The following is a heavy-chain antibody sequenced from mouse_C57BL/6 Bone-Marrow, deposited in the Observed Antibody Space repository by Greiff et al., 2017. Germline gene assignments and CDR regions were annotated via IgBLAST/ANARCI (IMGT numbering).Heavy chain of an antibody. V-gene: IGHV5-4*01. Sequence: EVQLQESGGGLVKPGGSLKLSCAASGFTFSSYAMSWVRQTPEKRLEWVATISDGGSYTYYPDNVKGRFTISRDNAKNNLYLQMSHLKSEDTAMYYCARRGGTGTYFDYWGQGTTLTVSS. CDR1: GFTFSSYA. J-gene: IGHJ2*01. CDR2: ISDGGSYT. CDR3: ARRGGTGTYFDY. D-gene: IGHD4-1*01.